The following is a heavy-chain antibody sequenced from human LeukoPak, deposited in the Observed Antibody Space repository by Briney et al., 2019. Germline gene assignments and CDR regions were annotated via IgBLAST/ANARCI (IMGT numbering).Heavy chain of an antibody. Sequence: GASVKVSCKASGGTFGSYAISWVRQAPGQGLEWMGGIIPIFGTANYAQKFQGRVTITADESTSTAYMELSSLRSEDTAVYYCVCGSGSPPPPDGSWVLPPFDYWGQGTLVTVSS. CDR2: IIPIFGTA. J-gene: IGHJ4*02. CDR3: VCGSGSPPPPDGSWVLPPFDY. V-gene: IGHV1-69*13. CDR1: GGTFGSYA. D-gene: IGHD3-10*01.